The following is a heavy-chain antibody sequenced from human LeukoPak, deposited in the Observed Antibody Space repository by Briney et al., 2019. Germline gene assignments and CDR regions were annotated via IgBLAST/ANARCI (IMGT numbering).Heavy chain of an antibody. Sequence: GGSLRLSCAASGFIFSNYAMYWVRQAPGKGLEWVSAISGRSDNTYYADSVKGRFTLSRDSSKNTLYLQMNSLRAEDTAVYYCAKDLRTYCSGGSCYLNWFDPWGQGTLVTVSS. CDR2: ISGRSDNT. J-gene: IGHJ5*02. D-gene: IGHD2-15*01. CDR1: GFIFSNYA. V-gene: IGHV3-23*01. CDR3: AKDLRTYCSGGSCYLNWFDP.